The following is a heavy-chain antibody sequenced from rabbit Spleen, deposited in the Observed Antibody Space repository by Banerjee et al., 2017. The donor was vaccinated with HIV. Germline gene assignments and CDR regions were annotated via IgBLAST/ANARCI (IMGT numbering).Heavy chain of an antibody. D-gene: IGHD7-1*01. J-gene: IGHJ6*01. CDR1: GFPFSNKAV. CDR2: IYTRDGST. CDR3: ARDTGTSFSTYGMDL. Sequence: QEQLEESGGGLVKPEGSLTLTCKASGFPFSNKAVMCWVRQAPGKGLELIAWIYTRDGSTYYASWVNGRFTISRSTSLNTVDLKMTSLTAADTATYFCARDTGTSFSTYGMDLWGQGTLVTVS. V-gene: IGHV1S43*01.